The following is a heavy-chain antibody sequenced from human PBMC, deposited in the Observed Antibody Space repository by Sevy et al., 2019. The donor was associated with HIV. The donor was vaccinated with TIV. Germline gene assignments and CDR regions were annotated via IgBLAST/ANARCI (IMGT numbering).Heavy chain of an antibody. CDR1: GFTFSNYW. Sequence: GGSLRLSCAVSGFTFSNYWMSWVRQAPGKGLEWVANIKEDGSEKYYVDSVKGRFTISRDNAKNSLYLQMNSLRADDTAVYYCARDKVVLGVDFFDYWGQGVLVTVSS. J-gene: IGHJ4*02. D-gene: IGHD2-21*02. CDR3: ARDKVVLGVDFFDY. CDR2: IKEDGSEK. V-gene: IGHV3-7*01.